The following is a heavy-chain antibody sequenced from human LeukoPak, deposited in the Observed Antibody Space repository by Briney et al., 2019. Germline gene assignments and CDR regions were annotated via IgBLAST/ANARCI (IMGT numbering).Heavy chain of an antibody. D-gene: IGHD5-18*01. CDR3: ARGAAMVAYYFDY. CDR1: GGTFSSYA. J-gene: IGHJ4*02. Sequence: SVKVSCKASGGTFSSYAISWVRQAPGQGLEWMGRIIPIFGTANYAQKFQGRVTITTDESTSTAYMELSSLGSEDTAVYYCARGAAMVAYYFDYWGQGTLVTVSS. CDR2: IIPIFGTA. V-gene: IGHV1-69*05.